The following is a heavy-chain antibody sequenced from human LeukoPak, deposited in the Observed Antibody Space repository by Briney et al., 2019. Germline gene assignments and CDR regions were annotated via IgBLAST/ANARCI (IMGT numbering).Heavy chain of an antibody. CDR3: AKTPPSGSSSWYESAY. Sequence: GGSLRLSCAASGFTFSSYAMSWVRQAPGKGLEWVSAISGSGGSTYYADSVKGRFTISRDNSKNTLYLQMNSLRAEDTAVYYCAKTPPSGSSSWYESAYWGQGTLVIVSS. CDR1: GFTFSSYA. J-gene: IGHJ4*02. V-gene: IGHV3-23*01. D-gene: IGHD6-13*01. CDR2: ISGSGGST.